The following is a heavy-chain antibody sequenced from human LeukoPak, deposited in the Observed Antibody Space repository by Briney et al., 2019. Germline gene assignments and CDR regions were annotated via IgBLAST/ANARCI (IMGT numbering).Heavy chain of an antibody. CDR2: LSYDGSGK. J-gene: IGHJ3*02. CDR3: ARDPGGRAFDI. Sequence: GGSLRLSCVTSGFTFSKYGMHWVRQAPGKGPEWVAFLSYDGSGKYYADSVKGRFTISRDISRNTLYLQMNSLRAEDTAVYYCARDPGGRAFDIWGQGTMVTVSS. V-gene: IGHV3-30*03. CDR1: GFTFSKYG. D-gene: IGHD1-1*01.